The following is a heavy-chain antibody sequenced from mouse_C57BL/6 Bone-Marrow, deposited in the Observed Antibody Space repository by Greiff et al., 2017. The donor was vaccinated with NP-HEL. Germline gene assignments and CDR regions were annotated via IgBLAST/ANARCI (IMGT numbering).Heavy chain of an antibody. Sequence: VQLQQSGAELVMPGASVKLSCKASGYTFTSYWMHWVKQRPGQGLEWIGEIDPSDSYTNYNQKFKGKSTLTVDKSSSTAYMQLSSLTSEDSAVCYCAYGHYYAMDYWGQGTSVTVSS. J-gene: IGHJ4*01. CDR1: GYTFTSYW. CDR3: AYGHYYAMDY. D-gene: IGHD1-2*01. CDR2: IDPSDSYT. V-gene: IGHV1-69*01.